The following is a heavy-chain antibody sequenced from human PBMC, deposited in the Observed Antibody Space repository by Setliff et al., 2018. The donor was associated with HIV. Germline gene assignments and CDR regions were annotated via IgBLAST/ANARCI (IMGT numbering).Heavy chain of an antibody. CDR1: GYAFTGYH. J-gene: IGHJ4*02. CDR3: ARDLSISNPYYDLLPGPGVY. D-gene: IGHD3-9*01. V-gene: IGHV1-46*01. CDR2: MNTSGGST. Sequence: ASVKVSCKAPGYAFTGYHMYWVRQAPGQGLEWMGSMNTSGGSTSYAQKFQSRVTMTRDTSTSTVYMELSSLKSEDTAVYYSARDLSISNPYYDLLPGPGVYWGQGTLVTVSS.